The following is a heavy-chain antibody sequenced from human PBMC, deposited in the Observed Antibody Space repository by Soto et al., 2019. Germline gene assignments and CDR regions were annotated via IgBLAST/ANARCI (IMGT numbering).Heavy chain of an antibody. CDR3: ARDSYYYDSSGYYNGYYYGMDV. D-gene: IGHD3-22*01. CDR1: VFTFSSYG. Sequence: PGGSLRLCCAASVFTFSSYGMHWFRQAPGKGLEWVAVIWYDGSNKYYADSVKGRFTISRDNSKNTLYLQMNSLRAEDTAVYYCARDSYYYDSSGYYNGYYYGMDVWGQGTTVTVSS. V-gene: IGHV3-33*01. CDR2: IWYDGSNK. J-gene: IGHJ6*02.